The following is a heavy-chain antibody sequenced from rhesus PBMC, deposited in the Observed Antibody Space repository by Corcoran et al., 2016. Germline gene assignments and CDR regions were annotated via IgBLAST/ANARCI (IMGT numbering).Heavy chain of an antibody. CDR1: GFTFSDYS. J-gene: IGHJ4*01. V-gene: IGHV3-7*01. Sequence: EVQLVESGGGLAQPGGSLRLSCAASGFTFSDYSMDWVRQAPGKGREWVSTNRNIGRTIDDADSANGRFTVYRDNAKNALSLQMNGLRVEDTAVYYCSRDVYRSNWGQGVLVTVSS. D-gene: IGHD2-15*01. CDR2: NRNIGRTI. CDR3: SRDVYRSN.